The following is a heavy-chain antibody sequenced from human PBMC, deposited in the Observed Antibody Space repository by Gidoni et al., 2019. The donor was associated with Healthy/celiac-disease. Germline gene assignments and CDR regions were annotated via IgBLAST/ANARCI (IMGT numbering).Heavy chain of an antibody. Sequence: EVQLLESGGGLVQPGGSLRLSCAASGFTFSSYAMSWVRQAPGKGLEWVSAISGRGGSTYYADSVKGRFTISRDNSKNTLYLQMNSLRAEDTAVYYCAKVEVRAAVAGLGPYWFDYWGQGTLVTVSS. D-gene: IGHD6-19*01. CDR1: GFTFSSYA. CDR2: ISGRGGST. J-gene: IGHJ4*02. V-gene: IGHV3-23*01. CDR3: AKVEVRAAVAGLGPYWFDY.